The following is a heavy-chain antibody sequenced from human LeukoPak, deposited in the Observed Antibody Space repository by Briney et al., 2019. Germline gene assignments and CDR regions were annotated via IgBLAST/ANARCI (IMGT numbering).Heavy chain of an antibody. CDR2: IYTSGST. D-gene: IGHD3-10*01. CDR1: GGSISSYY. CDR3: AKARFGSGTYSAFDL. J-gene: IGHJ3*01. Sequence: SETLSLTCTVSGGSISSYYWSWIRQPPGKGLEWIGYIYTSGSTNYNPSLKSRVTISVDTSKNQFSLKLSSVTAADTAVYFCAKARFGSGTYSAFDLWGRGTMVTVSS. V-gene: IGHV4-4*09.